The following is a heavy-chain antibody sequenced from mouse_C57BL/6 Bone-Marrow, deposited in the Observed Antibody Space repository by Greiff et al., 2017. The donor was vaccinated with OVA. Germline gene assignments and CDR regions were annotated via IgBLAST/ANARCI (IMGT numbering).Heavy chain of an antibody. CDR3: ARGTVVARYYAMDY. Sequence: EVKLQESGGGLVKPGGSLKLSCAASGFTFSDYGMHWVRQAPEKGLEWVAYISSGSSTIYYADTVKGRFTISRDNAKNTLFLQMTSLRSEDTAMYYCARGTVVARYYAMDYWGQGTSVTVSS. CDR1: GFTFSDYG. J-gene: IGHJ4*01. V-gene: IGHV5-17*01. D-gene: IGHD1-1*01. CDR2: ISSGSSTI.